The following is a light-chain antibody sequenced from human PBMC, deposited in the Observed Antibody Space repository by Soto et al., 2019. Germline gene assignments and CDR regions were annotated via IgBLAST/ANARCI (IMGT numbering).Light chain of an antibody. V-gene: IGKV3-11*01. CDR3: QQRANWPLT. Sequence: EIVLTQSPATLPLSPGERATLSCRASQGVSSYLGWYQQRPGQAPRLLIYDVSTRATGIPARFSGSGSGTDFTLTISSLEPEAFAFYYCQQRANWPLTFGGGTKVEIK. CDR1: QGVSSY. CDR2: DVS. J-gene: IGKJ4*01.